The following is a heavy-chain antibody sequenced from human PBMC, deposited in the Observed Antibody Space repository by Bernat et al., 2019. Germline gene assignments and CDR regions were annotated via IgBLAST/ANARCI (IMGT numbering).Heavy chain of an antibody. CDR2: ISGSGGST. D-gene: IGHD5-18*01. Sequence: EVQLLESGGGLVQFGGSLRISCAASGFTFSSYALSWVRQAPGKGLEWVSAISGSGGSTYFADSVKGRFTISRDNSKNTLYLQMNSLRAEDTAVYYCARDSIRGYSYGSSFLDYWGQGTLVTVSS. V-gene: IGHV3-23*01. J-gene: IGHJ4*02. CDR1: GFTFSSYA. CDR3: ARDSIRGYSYGSSFLDY.